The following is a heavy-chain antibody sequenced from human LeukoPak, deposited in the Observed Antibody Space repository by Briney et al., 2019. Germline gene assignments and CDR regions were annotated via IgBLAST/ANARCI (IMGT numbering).Heavy chain of an antibody. V-gene: IGHV4-59*01. D-gene: IGHD4/OR15-4a*01. Sequence: SETLSLTCTVSGGSISSYYWSWIRQPPGKGLEWIGYIYYSGSTNYNPSLKSRVTISVDTSKNQFSLKLSSVTAADTAVYYCARVGAVGYFDLWGRGTLVTVSS. J-gene: IGHJ2*01. CDR1: GGSISSYY. CDR2: IYYSGST. CDR3: ARVGAVGYFDL.